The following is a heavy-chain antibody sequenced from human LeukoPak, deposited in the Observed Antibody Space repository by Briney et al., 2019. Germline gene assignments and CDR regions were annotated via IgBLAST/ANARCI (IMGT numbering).Heavy chain of an antibody. CDR3: AKRGDCSGTCTYDY. CDR1: GFTVSSNY. Sequence: GGSLRLSCAASGFTVSSNYMTWVRQVPGKGLEWVSVLFGSRSTYYADSVKGRFTISRDNSKNTVYLQMNSLRAEDTAVYYCAKRGDCSGTCTYDYWGQGTLVTVSS. CDR2: LFGSRST. V-gene: IGHV3-53*01. D-gene: IGHD2-2*01. J-gene: IGHJ4*02.